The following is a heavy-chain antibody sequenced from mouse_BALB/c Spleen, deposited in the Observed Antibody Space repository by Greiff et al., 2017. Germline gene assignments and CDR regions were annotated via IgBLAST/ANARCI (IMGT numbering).Heavy chain of an antibody. CDR1: GFSLTSYG. J-gene: IGHJ4*01. CDR3: ARDRGTTVVAYYAMDY. D-gene: IGHD1-1*01. CDR2: IWAGGST. Sequence: QVQLKESGPGLVAPSQSLSITCTVSGFSLTSYGVHWVRQPPGKGLEWLGVIWAGGSTNYNSALMSRLSISKDNSKSQVFLKMNSLQTDDTAMYYCARDRGTTVVAYYAMDYWGQGTSVTVSS. V-gene: IGHV2-9*02.